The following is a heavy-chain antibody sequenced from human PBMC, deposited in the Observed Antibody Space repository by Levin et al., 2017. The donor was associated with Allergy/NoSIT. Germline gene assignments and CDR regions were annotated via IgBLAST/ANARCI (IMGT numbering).Heavy chain of an antibody. CDR3: ARDLGTIDATGPHDVFDI. CDR2: INPRGGSP. D-gene: IGHD1-1*01. J-gene: IGHJ3*02. Sequence: ASVKVSCKASGYTFSNYYIHWVRQAPGQGLEWMGMINPRGGSPTYTQKFQGRVTMTRDTSTTTVYMEVSSLRSEDTALYYCARDLGTIDATGPHDVFDIWGQGTMVTVSS. V-gene: IGHV1-46*01. CDR1: GYTFSNYY.